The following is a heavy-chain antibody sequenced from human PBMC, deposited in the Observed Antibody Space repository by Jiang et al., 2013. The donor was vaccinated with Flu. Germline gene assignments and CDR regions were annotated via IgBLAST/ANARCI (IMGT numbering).Heavy chain of an antibody. D-gene: IGHD6-19*01. V-gene: IGHV3-30*01. CDR1: RFTFSSYV. CDR2: ISYDGSNK. J-gene: IGHJ5*02. Sequence: VQLLESGGGVVQPGRSLRLSCAASRFTFSSYVMHWVRQAPGKGLEWVAIISYDGSNKYYADSVKGRFTISRDNSENTLYLQMNSLRAEDTAVYYCAKGSTQWLANNWFDPVGPGNPGHRLL. CDR3: AKGSTQWLANNWFDP.